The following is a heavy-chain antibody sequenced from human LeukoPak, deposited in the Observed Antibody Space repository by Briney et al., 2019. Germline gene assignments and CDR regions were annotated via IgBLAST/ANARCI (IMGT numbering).Heavy chain of an antibody. CDR1: GFTFSSYW. D-gene: IGHD4-23*01. CDR3: ARDQGKIGGNSSPFDY. CDR2: IKQDGNEK. J-gene: IGHJ4*02. V-gene: IGHV3-7*01. Sequence: GGSLRLSCAASGFTFSSYWMSWVRQAPGKGLEWVANIKQDGNEKYYLDSVRGRFTISRDNAKNSLYLQMNSLRAEDTAVYYCARDQGKIGGNSSPFDYWGQGTLVTVSS.